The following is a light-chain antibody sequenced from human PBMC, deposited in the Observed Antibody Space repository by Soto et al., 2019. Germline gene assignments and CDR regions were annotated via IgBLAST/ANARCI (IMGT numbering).Light chain of an antibody. CDR2: DAS. V-gene: IGKV3-11*01. CDR1: QSVRNY. CDR3: QQRSKMPLT. J-gene: IGKJ1*01. Sequence: EIVLTQSPSTLSLSPGDTATLSCRASQSVRNYLAWYQQKPGQAPRLLIYDASNRATGIPARFSGTGSETDFTLTISSLEPEDFAIYYCQQRSKMPLTFGHGTKVDLK.